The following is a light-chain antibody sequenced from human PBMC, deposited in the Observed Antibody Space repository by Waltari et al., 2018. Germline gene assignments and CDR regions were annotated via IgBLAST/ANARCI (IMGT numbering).Light chain of an antibody. CDR3: SAYTSTSALV. J-gene: IGLJ1*01. Sequence: QSALTQPASVSGSPGQSITISCTGTSNDVGFYNYVSWYQQHPGKAPKVIIYEVRNRPSGIPNPFPGSKSGNTASLTISGLQPEDEADYHCSAYTSTSALVFGTGTKVTVL. CDR2: EVR. V-gene: IGLV2-14*01. CDR1: SNDVGFYNY.